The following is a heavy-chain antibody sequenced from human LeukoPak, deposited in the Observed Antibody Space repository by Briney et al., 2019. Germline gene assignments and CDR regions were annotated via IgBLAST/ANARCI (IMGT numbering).Heavy chain of an antibody. J-gene: IGHJ4*02. V-gene: IGHV4-59*01. D-gene: IGHD4-17*01. CDR3: ARASTTVTTGDNYFDY. CDR1: GGSISSYY. Sequence: SETLSLTCTVSGGSISSYYWSWIRQPPGKGLEWIGYIYYSGSTNYNPSLKSRVTISVDTSKNQFSLKLSSVTAADTAVYYCARASTTVTTGDNYFDYWGQGTLVTVSS. CDR2: IYYSGST.